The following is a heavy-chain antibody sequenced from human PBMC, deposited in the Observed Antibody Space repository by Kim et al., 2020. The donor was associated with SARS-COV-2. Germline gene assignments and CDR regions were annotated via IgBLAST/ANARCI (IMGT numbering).Heavy chain of an antibody. J-gene: IGHJ4*02. CDR1: GFTFGDFG. CDR2: INWNSGSI. Sequence: GGSLRLSCAASGFTFGDFGMHWVRQVPGKGLEWFSGINWNSGSIDYADSLKGRFPISGDNAKNALFLQITRLGAEATAFYYFAKVFRGGSFSFFDSWGQG. CDR3: AKVFRGGSFSFFDS. V-gene: IGHV3-9*01. D-gene: IGHD3-10*01.